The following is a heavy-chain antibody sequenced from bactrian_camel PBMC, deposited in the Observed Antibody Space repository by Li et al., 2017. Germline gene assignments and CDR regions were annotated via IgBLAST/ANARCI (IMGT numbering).Heavy chain of an antibody. J-gene: IGHJ4*01. V-gene: IGHV3S26*01. CDR3: AADVCPPVRWLLVGPEEYTN. CDR1: GYISNSRC. CDR2: IDSGADMETST. Sequence: VQLVESGGGSVQAGGSLTLSCVDSGYISNSRCMAWFRQAPGKEREGVAAIDSGADMETSTSYADSVKGRFTISTDSAKQTVIPQMRSLKPEDTGMYYCAADVCPPVRWLLVGPEEYTNWGQGTQVTVS. D-gene: IGHD2*01.